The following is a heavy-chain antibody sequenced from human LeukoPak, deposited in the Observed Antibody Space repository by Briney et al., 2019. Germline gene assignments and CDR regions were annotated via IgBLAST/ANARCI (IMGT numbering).Heavy chain of an antibody. D-gene: IGHD6-6*01. J-gene: IGHJ5*02. Sequence: SETLSLTCAVYGGSFSGYYWSWIRQPPGKGLEWIGEINNSGSTNYNPSLKSRVTISVDTSKNQFSLKLSSVTAADTAVYYCARGGAARPRGWFDPWGQGTLVTVSS. CDR1: GGSFSGYY. V-gene: IGHV4-34*01. CDR2: INNSGST. CDR3: ARGGAARPRGWFDP.